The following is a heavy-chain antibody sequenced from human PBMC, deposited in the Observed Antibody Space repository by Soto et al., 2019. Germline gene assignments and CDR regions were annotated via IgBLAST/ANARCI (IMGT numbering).Heavy chain of an antibody. CDR2: INPNGGDT. J-gene: IGHJ4*02. CDR3: ARVPYSYGLFFYLDY. D-gene: IGHD5-18*01. CDR1: GYTFTYYH. Sequence: ASVKVSCKASGYTFTYYHVHWVRQAPGQGLEWMGIINPNGGDTTYAQRFQGRVTMTRDTSTSTVYMEMSSLRSEDTALYYCARVPYSYGLFFYLDYWGQGTLVTVAS. V-gene: IGHV1-46*01.